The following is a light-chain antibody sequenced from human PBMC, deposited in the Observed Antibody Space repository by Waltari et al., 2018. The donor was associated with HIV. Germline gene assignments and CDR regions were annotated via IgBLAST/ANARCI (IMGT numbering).Light chain of an antibody. CDR3: QQYYSIPNT. Sequence: DVHMTQSPSSLSASVVDSVTITCRASQPISNSLSWYQQKPGKAPKPLVYGTSRLESGVPSRFSGSGSGTDYTLTISSLQPEDFASYYCQQYYSIPNTFGQGTKLEIK. V-gene: IGKV1-NL1*01. CDR1: QPISNS. J-gene: IGKJ2*01. CDR2: GTS.